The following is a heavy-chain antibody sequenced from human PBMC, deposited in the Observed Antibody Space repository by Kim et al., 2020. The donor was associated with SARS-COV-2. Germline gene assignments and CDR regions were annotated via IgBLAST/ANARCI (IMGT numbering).Heavy chain of an antibody. J-gene: IGHJ6*02. CDR1: GYTFTSYG. CDR3: AREGGSPYYYYGMDV. CDR2: IGTYNGNT. D-gene: IGHD2-15*01. Sequence: ASVKVSCKASGYTFTSYGFNWVRQAPGQGLEWMGWIGTYNGNTNYAEKLQGRVTMTTDTSTSTAYMELRSLRSDDTAVYYCAREGGSPYYYYGMDVWGQGTTVTVSS. V-gene: IGHV1-18*01.